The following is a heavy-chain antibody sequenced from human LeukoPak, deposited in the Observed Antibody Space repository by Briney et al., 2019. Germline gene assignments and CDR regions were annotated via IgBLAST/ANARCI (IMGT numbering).Heavy chain of an antibody. Sequence: SGESLRLSCAASGFTFSSYGMSWVRQAPGKGLEWVSGLTGSSATAYHAGSVKGRFTTSRDDSKNTVYLQMSSLRAEDTALYYCAKTGGIAAAHWGQGTLVTVSS. V-gene: IGHV3-23*01. J-gene: IGHJ4*02. CDR3: AKTGGIAAAH. CDR1: GFTFSSYG. D-gene: IGHD6-13*01. CDR2: LTGSSATA.